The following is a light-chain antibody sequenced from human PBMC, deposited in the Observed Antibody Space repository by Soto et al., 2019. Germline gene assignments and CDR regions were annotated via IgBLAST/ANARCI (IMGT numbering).Light chain of an antibody. V-gene: IGKV1-33*01. Sequence: DIQMTQSPSSLSASVGDRVTITCRASQTISTYLNWYQQKPGKAPRLLIYDASNLEIGVPSRFSGSGSGTHFTFTISSLQTEDIGTYYCQQHDILPITVGRGTRLEIK. J-gene: IGKJ5*01. CDR2: DAS. CDR3: QQHDILPIT. CDR1: QTISTY.